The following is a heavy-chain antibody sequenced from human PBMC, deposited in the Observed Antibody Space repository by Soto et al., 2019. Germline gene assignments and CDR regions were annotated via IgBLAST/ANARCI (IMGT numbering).Heavy chain of an antibody. Sequence: PSETLSLTCAVSGDSISNGYYCAWIRQPPGKGLEWVASIYHTGTTYYNPSLTSRVTISVDTSKNQFSLKLSSVTAADTAVYYCASSSLLWFHAIDYWGQGTLVTVSS. CDR2: IYHTGTT. D-gene: IGHD3-10*01. V-gene: IGHV4-38-2*01. CDR1: GDSISNGYY. J-gene: IGHJ4*02. CDR3: ASSSLLWFHAIDY.